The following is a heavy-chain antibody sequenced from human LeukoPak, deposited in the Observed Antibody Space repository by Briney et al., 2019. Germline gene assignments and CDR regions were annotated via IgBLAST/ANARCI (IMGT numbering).Heavy chain of an antibody. Sequence: ASVKVSCKASGYIFTGYHMHWVRQAPGQGLEWMGWINPDTGGTNYAQKFQGRVTMTRDTSISTAYMELSRLRSDDTAVYYCARELGNCSSNSCSGRFDPWGQGTLVTVSS. V-gene: IGHV1-2*02. D-gene: IGHD2-2*01. CDR1: GYIFTGYH. CDR3: ARELGNCSSNSCSGRFDP. CDR2: INPDTGGT. J-gene: IGHJ5*02.